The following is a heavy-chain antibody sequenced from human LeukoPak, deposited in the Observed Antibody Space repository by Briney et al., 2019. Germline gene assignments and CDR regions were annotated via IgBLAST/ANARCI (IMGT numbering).Heavy chain of an antibody. CDR1: GFTFSSYA. Sequence: GGSLRLSCAASGFTFSSYAMSWVRQAPGKGLEWVSAISGSGGSTYYADSVKGRFTISRDNSKNTLYLQMNSLRAEDTAVYYCAKEAEFYDFWSGPDAFDIWGQGTMVTVSS. J-gene: IGHJ3*02. D-gene: IGHD3-3*01. CDR2: ISGSGGST. CDR3: AKEAEFYDFWSGPDAFDI. V-gene: IGHV3-23*01.